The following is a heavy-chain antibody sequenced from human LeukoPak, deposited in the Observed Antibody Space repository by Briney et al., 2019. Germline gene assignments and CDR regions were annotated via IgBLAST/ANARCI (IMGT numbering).Heavy chain of an antibody. CDR3: AKQLGYCSDGSCYFPY. CDR1: GFTFTDYF. J-gene: IGHJ4*02. D-gene: IGHD2-15*01. CDR2: IKHNGGEK. Sequence: GGSLRLSCVASGFTFTDYFMSWVRQAPGKGLEWVASIKHNGGEKYYVDSVKGRFTISRDNAKNSLYLEMSSLRVEDTAVYYCAKQLGYCSDGSCYFPYWGQGTLVTVSS. V-gene: IGHV3-7*01.